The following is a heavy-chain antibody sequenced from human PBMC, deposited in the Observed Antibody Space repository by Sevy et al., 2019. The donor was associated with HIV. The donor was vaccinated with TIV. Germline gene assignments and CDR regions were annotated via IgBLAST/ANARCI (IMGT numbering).Heavy chain of an antibody. D-gene: IGHD3-3*01. V-gene: IGHV3-23*01. J-gene: IGHJ3*02. Sequence: GGSLRLSCAASGFTFSSYAMSWVRQAPGKGLEWVSAISGSGGSTYYADSVKGRFTISRDNSKNTLYLQMNSLRAEDTAVYYCAKDGPIFGVVITSNDAFDIWGQGTVVTVSS. CDR2: ISGSGGST. CDR3: AKDGPIFGVVITSNDAFDI. CDR1: GFTFSSYA.